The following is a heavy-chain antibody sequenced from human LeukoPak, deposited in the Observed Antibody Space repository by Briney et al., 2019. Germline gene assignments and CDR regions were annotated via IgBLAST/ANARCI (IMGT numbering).Heavy chain of an antibody. CDR2: INTNTGNP. CDR3: ARGAEAETSPLDF. CDR1: GYTFTSYT. V-gene: IGHV7-4-1*02. J-gene: IGHJ4*02. D-gene: IGHD6-13*01. Sequence: ASVKVSCKASGYTFTSYTMNWVRQAPGQGLEGMGWINTNTGNPTYAQGFTGRFVFSLDTSVSTAYLQISSLKAEDTALYYCARGAEAETSPLDFWGQGTLVIVS.